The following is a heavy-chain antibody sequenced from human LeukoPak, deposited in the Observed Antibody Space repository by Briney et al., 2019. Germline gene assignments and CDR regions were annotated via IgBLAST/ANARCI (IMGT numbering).Heavy chain of an antibody. CDR1: GYTFTSYG. J-gene: IGHJ4*02. CDR3: ARSPAGLDGDYGVDY. V-gene: IGHV1-2*02. Sequence: GASVKVSCKASGYTFTSYGISWVRQAPGQGLEWMGWINPNSGGTNYAQKFQGRVTMTRDTSISTAYMELSRLRSDDTAVYYCARSPAGLDGDYGVDYWGQGTLVTVSS. D-gene: IGHD4-17*01. CDR2: INPNSGGT.